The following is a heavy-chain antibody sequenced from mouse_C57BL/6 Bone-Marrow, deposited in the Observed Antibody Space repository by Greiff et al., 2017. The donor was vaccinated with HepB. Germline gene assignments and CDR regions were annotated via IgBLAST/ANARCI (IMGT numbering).Heavy chain of an antibody. CDR1: GFNIKDDY. CDR3: TTEDGSSYENFDY. Sequence: VQLQRSGAELVRPGASVKLSCTASGFNIKDDYMHWVKQRPEQGLEWIGWIDPENGDTEYASKFQGKATITADTSSNTAYLQLSSLTSEDTAFYYCTTEDGSSYENFDYWGQGTTLTVSS. V-gene: IGHV14-4*01. CDR2: IDPENGDT. D-gene: IGHD1-1*01. J-gene: IGHJ2*01.